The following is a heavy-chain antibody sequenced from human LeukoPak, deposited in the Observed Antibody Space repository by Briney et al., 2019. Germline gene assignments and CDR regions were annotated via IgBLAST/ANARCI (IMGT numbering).Heavy chain of an antibody. CDR2: IDIEGSGT. CDR3: ARDMMGPGACIDH. J-gene: IGHJ4*02. D-gene: IGHD1-26*01. V-gene: IGHV3-74*01. Sequence: PGGSLRLSCAASGFTFSSYWMLWVRQVPGKGLVWVSRIDIEGSGTAYADSVKGRFTVSRDDAKSTLYLQMNSLRAEDTGVHYCARDMMGPGACIDHWGQGTLVTVSS. CDR1: GFTFSSYW.